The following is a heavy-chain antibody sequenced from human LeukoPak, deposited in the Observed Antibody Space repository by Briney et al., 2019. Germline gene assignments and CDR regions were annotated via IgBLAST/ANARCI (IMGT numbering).Heavy chain of an antibody. CDR1: GFTFSSYA. CDR2: IRFHGGNE. Sequence: PGRSLRLSCAASGFTFSSYAMHWVRQAPGKGLEWVAFIRFHGGNEYYADSVKGRFTVSRDNSKNTLFLQMNSLRQEDTAVYYCAKGETPGAIQNFHHWGQGTLVTVS. D-gene: IGHD2-2*02. CDR3: AKGETPGAIQNFHH. V-gene: IGHV3-30*04. J-gene: IGHJ1*01.